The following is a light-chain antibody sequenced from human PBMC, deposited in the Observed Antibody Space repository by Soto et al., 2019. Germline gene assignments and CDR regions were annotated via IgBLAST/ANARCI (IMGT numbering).Light chain of an antibody. CDR2: AAS. Sequence: DIQVTQSPSSLSASVGDRVTITCRASQGISNFLAWYQQKPGKVPKLLVYAASTLQSGVPSRFSGSGSGTDFTLTISSLQPVDVATYYCQRYDSAPLTFXGGTKVDIK. CDR3: QRYDSAPLT. J-gene: IGKJ4*01. CDR1: QGISNF. V-gene: IGKV1-27*01.